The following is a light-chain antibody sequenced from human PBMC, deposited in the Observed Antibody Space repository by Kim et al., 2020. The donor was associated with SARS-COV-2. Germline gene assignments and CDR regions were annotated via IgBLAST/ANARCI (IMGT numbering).Light chain of an antibody. CDR1: QSVSSSY. CDR2: GAS. CDR3: QQYGSSPYT. J-gene: IGKJ2*01. Sequence: LSPGERANHSCRASQSVSSSYLAWYQQKPGQAPRLLIYGASSRATGIPDRFSGSGSGTDFTLTISRLEPEDFAVYYCQQYGSSPYTFGQGTKLEI. V-gene: IGKV3-20*01.